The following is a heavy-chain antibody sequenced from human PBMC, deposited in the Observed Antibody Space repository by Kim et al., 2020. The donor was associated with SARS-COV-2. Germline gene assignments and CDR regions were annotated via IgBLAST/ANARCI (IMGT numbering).Heavy chain of an antibody. CDR3: ARDFYDIEEPTTSLFDY. J-gene: IGHJ4*02. CDR2: INTNTGNP. CDR1: GYTFTSYA. Sequence: ASVKVSCKASGYTFTSYAMNWVRQAPGQGLEWMGWINTNTGNPTYAQGFTGRFVFSLDTSVSTAYLQISSLKAEDTAVYYCARDFYDIEEPTTSLFDYWGQGTLVTVSS. D-gene: IGHD3-16*01. V-gene: IGHV7-4-1*02.